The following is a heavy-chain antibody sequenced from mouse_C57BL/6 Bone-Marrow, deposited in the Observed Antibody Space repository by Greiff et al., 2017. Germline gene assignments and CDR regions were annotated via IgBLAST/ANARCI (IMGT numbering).Heavy chain of an antibody. CDR2: IYPRSGNT. D-gene: IGHD2-4*01. J-gene: IGHJ3*01. CDR3: ASPFYYDYDGWFAY. V-gene: IGHV1-81*01. CDR1: GYTFTSYG. Sequence: QVQLQQSGAELARPGASVKLSCKASGYTFTSYGISWVKQRTGQGLEWIGEIYPRSGNTYYNEKFKGKATLTADKSSSTAYMELRSLTSEDSAVYFCASPFYYDYDGWFAYWGQGTLVTVSA.